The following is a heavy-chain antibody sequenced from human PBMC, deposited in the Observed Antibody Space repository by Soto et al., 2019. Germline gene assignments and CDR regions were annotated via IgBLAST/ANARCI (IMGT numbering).Heavy chain of an antibody. J-gene: IGHJ5*02. CDR1: GYRFTSYW. CDR2: IFPSDSDT. V-gene: IGHV5-51*01. D-gene: IGHD3-22*01. CDR3: ATKDKSGYFNWFDP. Sequence: PGESLKISCRTSGYRFTSYWIAWVRQMPGKGLEWMGIIFPSDSDTRYSPSFQGQVTISADRSTSTVFLLWARLKASDTAVYFLATKDKSGYFNWFDPCRQGTMVTVGS.